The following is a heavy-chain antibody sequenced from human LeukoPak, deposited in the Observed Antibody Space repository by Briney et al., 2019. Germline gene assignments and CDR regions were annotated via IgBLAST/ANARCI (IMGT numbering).Heavy chain of an antibody. CDR1: GFTFSSYG. CDR2: ISYDGSNK. D-gene: IGHD5-18*01. Sequence: PGRSLRLSCAASGFTFSSYGMHWVRQAPGKGLEWVAVISYDGSNKYYADSVKGRFTISRDNSKNTLYLQMNSLRAEDTAVYYCAKDGGYSYEYYYGMDVWGKGTTVTVSS. CDR3: AKDGGYSYEYYYGMDV. V-gene: IGHV3-30*18. J-gene: IGHJ6*04.